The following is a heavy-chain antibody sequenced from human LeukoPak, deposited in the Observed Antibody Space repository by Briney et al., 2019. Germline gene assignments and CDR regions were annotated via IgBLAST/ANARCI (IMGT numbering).Heavy chain of an antibody. CDR3: ARGEQLVNFDY. CDR1: GGSISSYY. CDR2: INHSGST. J-gene: IGHJ4*02. Sequence: SETLSLTCTVSGGSISSYYWSWIRQPPGKGLEWIGEINHSGSTNYNPSLKSRVTISVDTSKNQFSPKLSSVTAADTAVYYCARGEQLVNFDYWGQGTLVTVSS. D-gene: IGHD6-13*01. V-gene: IGHV4-34*01.